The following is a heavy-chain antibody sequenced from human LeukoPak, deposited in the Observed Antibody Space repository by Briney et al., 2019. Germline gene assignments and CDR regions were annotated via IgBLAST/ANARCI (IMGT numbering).Heavy chain of an antibody. Sequence: PGGSLRLSCAASGFTVSSKYMTWVRQAPGKGLEWVSVIYRGGNTYYADSVKGRFTISRDNSKNTLYLQMNSLRAEDTAVYYCAKVPLRTAFKYFDYWGQGTLVTVSS. J-gene: IGHJ4*02. D-gene: IGHD2-21*02. CDR2: IYRGGNT. V-gene: IGHV3-53*01. CDR1: GFTVSSKY. CDR3: AKVPLRTAFKYFDY.